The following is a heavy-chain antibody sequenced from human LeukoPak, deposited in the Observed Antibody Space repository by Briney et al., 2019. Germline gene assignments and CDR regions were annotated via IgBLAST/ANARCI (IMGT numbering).Heavy chain of an antibody. CDR1: GYSISSGYY. D-gene: IGHD3-16*01. CDR2: IYHSGST. CDR3: ARDRRGGWFDP. Sequence: PSETLSLTCAVSGYSISSGYYWGWIRQPPGKGLEWIGSIYHSGSTYYNPSLKSRVTISVDTSKNQFSLKLSSVTAADTAVYYCARDRRGGWFDPWGQGTLVTVSS. V-gene: IGHV4-38-2*02. J-gene: IGHJ5*02.